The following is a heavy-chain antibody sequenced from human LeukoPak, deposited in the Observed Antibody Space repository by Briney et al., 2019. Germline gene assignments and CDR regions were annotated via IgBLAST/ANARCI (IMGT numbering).Heavy chain of an antibody. D-gene: IGHD3-3*01. V-gene: IGHV4-38-2*01. CDR1: GYSISSGYY. J-gene: IGHJ4*02. Sequence: PSETLSLTCAVSGYSISSGYYWGWIRQPPGKGLEWIGSIYHSGSTYYNPSLKRLHPISVDTTKSQFSLKLSSVTAADTAVYYCARRGYYDFWSGYPQPFDYWGQGTLVTVSS. CDR3: ARRGYYDFWSGYPQPFDY. CDR2: IYHSGST.